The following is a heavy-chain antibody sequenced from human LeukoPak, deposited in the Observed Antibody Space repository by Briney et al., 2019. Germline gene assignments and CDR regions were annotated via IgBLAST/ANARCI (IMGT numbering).Heavy chain of an antibody. CDR1: GFTFSSYA. V-gene: IGHV3-23*01. D-gene: IGHD3-3*01. CDR2: ISGSGGST. CDR3: AKGKYYDFWSGYYTLDY. J-gene: IGHJ4*02. Sequence: GSLRLSCAASGFTFSSYAMSWVRQAPGMGLEWVSAISGSGGSTYYADSVKGRFTISRDNSKNTLYLQMSSLRAEHTAVYYCAKGKYYDFWSGYYTLDYWGQGTLVTVSS.